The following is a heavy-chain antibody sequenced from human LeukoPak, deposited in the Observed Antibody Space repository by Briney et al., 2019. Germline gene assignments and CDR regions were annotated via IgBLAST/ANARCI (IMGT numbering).Heavy chain of an antibody. CDR3: ARQGYYDSSGSPPFDP. CDR1: DGSISSSSYY. V-gene: IGHV4-39*07. Sequence: SETLSLTCTVSDGSISSSSYYWGWIRQPPGKGLEWIGTIYYSGSTYYSPSLKSRVAISVDTSKNQFSLKLSSVTAADTAVYYCARQGYYDSSGSPPFDPWGQGTLVTVSS. CDR2: IYYSGST. J-gene: IGHJ5*02. D-gene: IGHD3-22*01.